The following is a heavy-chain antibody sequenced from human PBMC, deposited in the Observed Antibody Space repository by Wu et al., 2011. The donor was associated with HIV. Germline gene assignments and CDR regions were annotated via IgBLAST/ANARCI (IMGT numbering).Heavy chain of an antibody. Sequence: GLEWMGGSSLXFDTVNYAQKFQGRVTFTSDKSTHTGYMELSSLTSEDTAVYYCATYIAHPHYSSPTVVDPWGQGTLVTVSS. V-gene: IGHV1-69*06. J-gene: IGHJ5*02. CDR3: ATYIAHPHYSSPTVVDP. CDR2: SSLXFDTV. D-gene: IGHD4-11*01.